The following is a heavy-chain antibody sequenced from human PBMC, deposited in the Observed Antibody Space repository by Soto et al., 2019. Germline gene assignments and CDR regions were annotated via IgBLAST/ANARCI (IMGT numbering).Heavy chain of an antibody. CDR2: INHSGST. V-gene: IGHV4-34*01. Sequence: PWATLSLTCSFYVASFRGYYWSWIRPPPGKGLEWIGEINHSGSTNYNPSLKSRVTISVDTSKNQFSLKLSSVTAADTAVYYCARRKVAAKLRWFDPWGQGTMVT. CDR3: ARRKVAAKLRWFDP. J-gene: IGHJ5*02. D-gene: IGHD2-15*01. CDR1: VASFRGYY.